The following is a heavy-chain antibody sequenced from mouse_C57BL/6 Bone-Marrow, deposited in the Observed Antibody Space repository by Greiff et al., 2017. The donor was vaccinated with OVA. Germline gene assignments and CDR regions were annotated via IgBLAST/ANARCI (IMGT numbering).Heavy chain of an antibody. CDR1: GYTFTSYG. CDR2: IYPRSGNT. V-gene: IGHV1-81*01. D-gene: IGHD2-3*01. CDR3: ARWGYYPPFAY. J-gene: IGHJ3*01. Sequence: QVQLQQSGAELARPGASVKLSCKASGYTFTSYGISWVKQRTGQGLEWIGEIYPRSGNTYYNEKFKGKATLTADKSSSTAYMELRSLTAEDSAVYFCARWGYYPPFAYWGQGTLVTVSA.